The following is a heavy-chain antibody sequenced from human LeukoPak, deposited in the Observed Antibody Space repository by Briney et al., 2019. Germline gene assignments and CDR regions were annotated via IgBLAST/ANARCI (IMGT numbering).Heavy chain of an antibody. CDR2: IWYDGSNK. CDR1: GFTFSSYG. J-gene: IGHJ4*02. Sequence: GGSLRLSCAASGFTFSSYGMHWVRQAPGKGLEWVAVIWYDGSNKYYADSVKGRFTISRDNSKNTLYLQMNSLRAEDTAVYYCAKDHGELLYFDYWGQGTLVTVSS. D-gene: IGHD1-26*01. V-gene: IGHV3-33*06. CDR3: AKDHGELLYFDY.